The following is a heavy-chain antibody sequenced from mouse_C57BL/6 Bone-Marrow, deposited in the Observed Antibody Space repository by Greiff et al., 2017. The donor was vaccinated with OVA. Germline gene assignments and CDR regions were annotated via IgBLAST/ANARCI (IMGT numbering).Heavy chain of an antibody. CDR1: GYTFTDYY. Sequence: VQLQQSGPVLVKPGASVKMSCKASGYTFTDYYMNWVKQSHGKSLEWIGVINPYNGGTSYNQQFKGKATLTVDKSSSTAYMELNSLTSEDSAVYYCARTLTTVFHYYAMDCWGQRTSVTVAS. CDR2: INPYNGGT. CDR3: ARTLTTVFHYYAMDC. D-gene: IGHD1-1*01. J-gene: IGHJ4*01. V-gene: IGHV1-19*01.